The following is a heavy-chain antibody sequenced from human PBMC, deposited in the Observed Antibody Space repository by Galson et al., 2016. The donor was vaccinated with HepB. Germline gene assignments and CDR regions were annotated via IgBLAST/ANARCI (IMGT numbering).Heavy chain of an antibody. D-gene: IGHD1-26*01. CDR1: GFTFDDYT. CDR3: AKASVGATTPLDA. V-gene: IGHV3-43*01. Sequence: SLRLSCAASGFTFDDYTMHWVRQAPGKGLEWVSLISWDGRRTYYSDSVKGRFTITRDNSKNSLYVQMNSLRPEDTALYYCAKASVGATTPLDAWGQGTLVTVSS. CDR2: ISWDGRRT. J-gene: IGHJ5*02.